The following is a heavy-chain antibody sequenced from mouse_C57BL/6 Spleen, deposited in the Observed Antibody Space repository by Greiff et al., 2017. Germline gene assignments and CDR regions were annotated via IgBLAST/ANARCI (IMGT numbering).Heavy chain of an antibody. CDR3: ARFYYGSRGAMDY. CDR1: GYTFTSYW. D-gene: IGHD1-1*01. V-gene: IGHV1-55*01. J-gene: IGHJ4*01. CDR2: IYLGSGST. Sequence: QVQLQQPGAELVKPGASVKMSCKASGYTFTSYWITWVKQRPGQGLEWIGDIYLGSGSTNYNEKFKSKATLTVDTSSSTAYMQLSSLTSEDSAVYYCARFYYGSRGAMDYWGQGTSVTVSS.